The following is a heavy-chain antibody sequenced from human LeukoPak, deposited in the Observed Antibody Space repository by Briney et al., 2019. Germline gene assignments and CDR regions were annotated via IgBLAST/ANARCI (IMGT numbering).Heavy chain of an antibody. Sequence: EASVKVSCKASGYTFTSCGISWVRQAPGQGLEWMGWISAYNGNTNYAQKLQGRVTMTTDTSTSTAYMELRSLRSDDTAVYYCARVSIVRGVILEIDYWGQGTLVTVSS. D-gene: IGHD3-10*01. V-gene: IGHV1-18*01. CDR2: ISAYNGNT. J-gene: IGHJ4*02. CDR3: ARVSIVRGVILEIDY. CDR1: GYTFTSCG.